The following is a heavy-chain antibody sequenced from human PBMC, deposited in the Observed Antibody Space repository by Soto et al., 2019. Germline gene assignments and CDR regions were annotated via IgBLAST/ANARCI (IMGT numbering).Heavy chain of an antibody. CDR2: ISWDGADT. CDR3: ATFGWGRSYSGPPASDI. CDR1: GFPFDDYS. V-gene: IGHV3-43*01. J-gene: IGHJ3*02. Sequence: EVQLVESGGGVVQPGGSLRLSCAASGFPFDDYSMNWVRQVPGKGLEWVSLISWDGADTYYADSVKSRFTVSRDNSKHSLYLKMNSLTTEDHALYSCATFGWGRSYSGPPASDIWCQGTMVTVSS. D-gene: IGHD1-26*01.